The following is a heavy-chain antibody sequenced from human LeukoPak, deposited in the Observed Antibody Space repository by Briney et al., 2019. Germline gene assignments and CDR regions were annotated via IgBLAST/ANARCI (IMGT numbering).Heavy chain of an antibody. CDR2: ISSSSSYI. Sequence: PGGSLRLSCAASGFTFSSYSMNWVRQAPGKGLEWVSSISSSSSYIYYADSVEGRFTISRDNAKNSLYLQMNSLRAEDTAVYYCARLKYYYDSSGLFQHWGQGTLVTVSS. CDR3: ARLKYYYDSSGLFQH. CDR1: GFTFSSYS. J-gene: IGHJ1*01. V-gene: IGHV3-21*01. D-gene: IGHD3-22*01.